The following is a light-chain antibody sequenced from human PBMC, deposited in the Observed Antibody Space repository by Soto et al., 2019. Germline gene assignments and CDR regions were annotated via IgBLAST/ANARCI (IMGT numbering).Light chain of an antibody. Sequence: DIQMTQPPSTLSASIGDRVSITCRASQSISKWLAWHQQKPGKAPKLLIYDASTLQSGVPPRFSGSGSGTEFTLTIRSLQPDDIATYYCQQYSSYSAWTFGEGTKVDIK. CDR3: QQYSSYSAWT. V-gene: IGKV1-5*01. J-gene: IGKJ1*01. CDR1: QSISKW. CDR2: DAS.